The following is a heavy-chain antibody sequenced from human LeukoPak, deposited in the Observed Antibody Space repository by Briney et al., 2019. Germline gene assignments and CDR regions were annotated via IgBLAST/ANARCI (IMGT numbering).Heavy chain of an antibody. CDR1: GGSFSNYY. CDR3: ARPITFGGVIVTGDAFDI. Sequence: SETLSLTCAVYGGSFSNYYWSWIRQPPGKGLEWIGEINHSGSTNYSPSLKSRVTISVDTSKNQFSLKLTSVTAADTAVYYCARPITFGGVIVTGDAFDIWAQGTMVTVSS. D-gene: IGHD3-16*02. V-gene: IGHV4-34*01. J-gene: IGHJ3*02. CDR2: INHSGST.